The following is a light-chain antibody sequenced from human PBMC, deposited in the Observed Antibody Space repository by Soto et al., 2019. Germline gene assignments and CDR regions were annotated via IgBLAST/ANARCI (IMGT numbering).Light chain of an antibody. J-gene: IGKJ5*01. CDR1: QNVNSY. CDR2: DAS. V-gene: IGKV3-11*01. Sequence: EIVLTQSPATLSLSPGERATLSCRASQNVNSYLAWYQLKPGQAPSLLIYDASNMATGIPVMFSGIGSGSDFTLSIISLEPEDFAVYYCQQRSNWPPKITFGQGTRLEIK. CDR3: QQRSNWPPKIT.